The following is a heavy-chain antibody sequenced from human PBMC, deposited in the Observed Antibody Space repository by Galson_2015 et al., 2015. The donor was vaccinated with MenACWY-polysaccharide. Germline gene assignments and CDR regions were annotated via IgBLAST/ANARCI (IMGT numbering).Heavy chain of an antibody. CDR2: IQYDGSNK. J-gene: IGHJ3*01. D-gene: IGHD2-15*01. CDR1: GIKFYGSG. Sequence: LRLSCAASGIKFYGSGLHWVRQAPGKGLEWVAVIQYDGSNKVYADSVKGRFSISRDNSKNTLYLQMNSLRAEDTAVYYCAREGSRIVFHAFDVWGQGALVTVSS. V-gene: IGHV3-33*01. CDR3: AREGSRIVFHAFDV.